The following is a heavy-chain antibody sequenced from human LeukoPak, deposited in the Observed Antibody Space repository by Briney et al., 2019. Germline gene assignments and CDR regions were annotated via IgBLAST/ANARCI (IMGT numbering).Heavy chain of an antibody. V-gene: IGHV2-5*02. J-gene: IGHJ3*02. CDR2: IYWDDDK. CDR1: GCALSTSGVG. D-gene: IGHD1-26*01. CDR3: AHKSARFRYYPDAFDI. Sequence: SGPTLMTPKKPHTLTYTVTGCALSTSGVGVGWIRQPPGKALEWLALIYWDDDKRYSPSLKSRLTITKHTSKNPVVLTMATMDPVDTATCYCAHKSARFRYYPDAFDIWGQGTMVTVSS.